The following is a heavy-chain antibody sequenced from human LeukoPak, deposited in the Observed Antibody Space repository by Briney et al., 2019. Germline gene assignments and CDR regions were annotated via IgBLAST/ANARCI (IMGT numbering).Heavy chain of an antibody. Sequence: ASVKVSCKTSGYTFIGYYMHWVRQAPVQGLEWMGWINPKSGGTNYAQKFQGRVTMTRDTSIITAYMELSRLRSDDTAVYYCARGLRVSPAFDYWGQGTLVTVSS. V-gene: IGHV1-2*02. D-gene: IGHD2-2*01. CDR2: INPKSGGT. CDR1: GYTFIGYY. CDR3: ARGLRVSPAFDY. J-gene: IGHJ4*02.